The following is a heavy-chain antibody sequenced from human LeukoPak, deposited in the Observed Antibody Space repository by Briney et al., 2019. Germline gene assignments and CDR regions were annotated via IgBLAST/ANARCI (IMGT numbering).Heavy chain of an antibody. J-gene: IGHJ5*02. CDR2: IYYSGST. CDR1: GGSISSGDYY. D-gene: IGHD3-22*01. V-gene: IGHV4-30-4*08. CDR3: ARCPYDSTWFDP. Sequence: SETLSLTCTVSGGSISSGDYYWSWIRQPPGKGLEWIGYIYYSGSTYYNPSLKSRVTISVDRSKNQFSLKLSSVTAADTAVYYCARCPYDSTWFDPWGQGTLVTVSS.